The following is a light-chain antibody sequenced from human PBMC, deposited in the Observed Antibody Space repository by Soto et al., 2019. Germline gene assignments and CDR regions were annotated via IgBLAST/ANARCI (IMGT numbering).Light chain of an antibody. CDR1: SSDVGGYNY. J-gene: IGLJ2*01. V-gene: IGLV2-14*03. Sequence: QSVLTQPASVSGSPGQSITISCTGTSSDVGGYNYVSWYQQHPGKAPKLMIYDVSNRPSGVSNRFSGSKSGNTASLTISGLQAEVKADYYCCSYTTSSTVLFGGGTKLTVL. CDR3: CSYTTSSTVL. CDR2: DVS.